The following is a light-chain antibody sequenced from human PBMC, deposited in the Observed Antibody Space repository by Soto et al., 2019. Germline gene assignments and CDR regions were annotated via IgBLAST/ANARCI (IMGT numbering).Light chain of an antibody. CDR1: QRLGSSN. J-gene: IGKJ1*01. Sequence: EIVLTQSAGTLSLSPGERVTLXCRASQRLGSSNRAWYQHQPGQAPRLLSYSASSRAPGIPDRCSGSGSGTDFTLTISRLEPEDFAVYYGQQYGNSPWTFGQGTKVDIK. CDR2: SAS. V-gene: IGKV3-20*01. CDR3: QQYGNSPWT.